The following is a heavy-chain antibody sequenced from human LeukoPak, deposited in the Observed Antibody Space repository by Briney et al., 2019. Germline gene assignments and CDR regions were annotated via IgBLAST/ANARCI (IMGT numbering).Heavy chain of an antibody. J-gene: IGHJ4*02. D-gene: IGHD3-22*01. V-gene: IGHV4-34*01. CDR3: ASSFYYDSRDY. CDR1: GGSFSGYF. CDR2: ITPSGST. Sequence: PSETLSLTCVVYGGSFSGYFWSWIRQPPGKGLEWIGEITPSGSTDYSPSLKSRVSISIDTSKKKLSLRLTSVTAADSAVYYCASSFYYDSRDYWGQGTLVTVSS.